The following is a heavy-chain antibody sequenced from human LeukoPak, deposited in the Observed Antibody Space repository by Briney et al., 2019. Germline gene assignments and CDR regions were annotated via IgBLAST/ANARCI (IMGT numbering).Heavy chain of an antibody. CDR1: GYAFTSYG. V-gene: IGHV1-18*01. D-gene: IGHD6-19*01. CDR2: ISAYNGNT. CDR3: ARGSGWYGENYYYYMDV. J-gene: IGHJ6*03. Sequence: GASVKVSCKASGYAFTSYGISWVRQAPGQGLEWMGWISAYNGNTNYAQKLQGRVTMTTDTSTSTAYMELRSLRSDDTAVYYCARGSGWYGENYYYYMDVWGKGTTVTVSS.